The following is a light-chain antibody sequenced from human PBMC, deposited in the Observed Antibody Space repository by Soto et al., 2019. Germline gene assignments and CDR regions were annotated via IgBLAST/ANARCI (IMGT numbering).Light chain of an antibody. J-gene: IGLJ1*01. Sequence: QSVLTQPASVSGSPGQSITIPCTGTSSDVGSYNLVSWYQQHPGKAPKLIMYEDSNRPSGVSNRFSGSNSANTASLTISGLQTEDEADYYCSSYAGLSNYVFGSGTKVTVL. CDR2: EDS. CDR3: SSYAGLSNYV. CDR1: SSDVGSYNL. V-gene: IGLV2-23*01.